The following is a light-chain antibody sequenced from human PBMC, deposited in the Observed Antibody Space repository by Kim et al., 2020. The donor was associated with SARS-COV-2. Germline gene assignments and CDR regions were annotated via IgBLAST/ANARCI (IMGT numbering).Light chain of an antibody. V-gene: IGKV1-9*01. CDR3: QQLSTYLYT. J-gene: IGKJ2*01. CDR2: AAS. CDR1: QGISSY. Sequence: SPSAGARVTMTGRASQGISSYLAWYPQQPGKAPKLLIYAASTLQSGVPSRFSGSGSGTDFTLTISSLQPEDFATYYCQQLSTYLYTFGQGTKLEI.